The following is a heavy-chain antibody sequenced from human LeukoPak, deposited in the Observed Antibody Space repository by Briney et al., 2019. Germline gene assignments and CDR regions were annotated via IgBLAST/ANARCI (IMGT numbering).Heavy chain of an antibody. J-gene: IGHJ5*02. Sequence: GGSLRLSCAASGFTFSSYWMSWVRQAPGKGLEWVANIKQDGSEKYYVDSVKGRFTISRDNSKNTLYLQMNSLRAEDTAVYYCAKEGGPLLGIVVVVAADPGWFDPWGQGTLVTVSS. CDR2: IKQDGSEK. V-gene: IGHV3-7*03. D-gene: IGHD2-15*01. CDR1: GFTFSSYW. CDR3: AKEGGPLLGIVVVVAADPGWFDP.